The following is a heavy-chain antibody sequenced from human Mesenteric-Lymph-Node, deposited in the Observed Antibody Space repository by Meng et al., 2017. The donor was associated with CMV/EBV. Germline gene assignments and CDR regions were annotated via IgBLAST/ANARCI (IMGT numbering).Heavy chain of an antibody. V-gene: IGHV4-61*01. CDR2: IYYSGST. CDR3: ARGRTWFDP. CDR1: GGSVSSGSYY. Sequence: GSLRLSCTVSGGSVSSGSYYWSWIRQPPGKGLEWIGYIYYSGSTNYNPSPKSRVTISVDTSKNQFSLKLSSVTAADTAVYYCARGRTWFDPWGQGTLVTVSS. J-gene: IGHJ5*02.